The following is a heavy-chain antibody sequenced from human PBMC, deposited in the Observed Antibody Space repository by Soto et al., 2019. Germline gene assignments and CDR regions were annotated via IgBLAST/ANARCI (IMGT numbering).Heavy chain of an antibody. J-gene: IGHJ4*02. D-gene: IGHD6-13*01. Sequence: PGGSLRLSCVASGFTFSDYYMSWFRQAPGKGLEWVSYISGSGSTIHDADSVKGRFTISRDNAMNSLYLQMNSLRAEDTAVYYCARLGSIAAAGTPDYWGQGTLVTVSS. V-gene: IGHV3-11*01. CDR3: ARLGSIAAAGTPDY. CDR1: GFTFSDYY. CDR2: ISGSGSTI.